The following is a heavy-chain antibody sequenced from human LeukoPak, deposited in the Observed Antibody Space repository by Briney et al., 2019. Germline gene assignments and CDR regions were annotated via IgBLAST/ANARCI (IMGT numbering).Heavy chain of an antibody. CDR2: IYHSGST. D-gene: IGHD3-10*01. J-gene: IGHJ5*02. Sequence: KTSETLSLTCAVSGGSISSGGYSWSWIRQPPGKGLEWIGYIYHSGSTYYNPSLKSRVTISVDRSKNQFSLKLSSVTAADTAVYYCARTAPPRGWFDPWGQGTLVTVSS. CDR3: ARTAPPRGWFDP. V-gene: IGHV4-30-2*01. CDR1: GGSISSGGYS.